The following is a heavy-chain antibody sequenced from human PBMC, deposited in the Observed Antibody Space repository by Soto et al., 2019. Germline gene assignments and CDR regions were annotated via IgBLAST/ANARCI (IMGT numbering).Heavy chain of an antibody. CDR3: ARGNIAAPGVPFHY. CDR2: INHSGST. CDR1: GGSFSGYY. V-gene: IGHV4-34*01. Sequence: QVQLQQWGAGLLKPSETLSLTCAVYGGSFSGYYWNWIRQPPGKGLEWIGEINHSGSTKYNPSLKSRVTISVDTSKNQFSLNLSSVTAADTAVYYCARGNIAAPGVPFHYWGQGTLVTVSS. J-gene: IGHJ4*02. D-gene: IGHD6-13*01.